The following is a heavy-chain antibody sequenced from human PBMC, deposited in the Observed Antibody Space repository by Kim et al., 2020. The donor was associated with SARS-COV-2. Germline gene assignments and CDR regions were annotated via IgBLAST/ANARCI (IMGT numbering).Heavy chain of an antibody. CDR1: GFTFSSYA. V-gene: IGHV3-23*01. CDR3: AKGVGNTMIVVFSGRGLGSFFDY. CDR2: ISGSGGST. Sequence: GGSLRLSCAASGFTFSSYAMSWVRQAPGKGLEWVSAISGSGGSTYYADSVKGRFTISRDNSKNTLYLQMNSLRAEDTAVYYCAKGVGNTMIVVFSGRGLGSFFDYGGRGTLVTVSS. J-gene: IGHJ4*02. D-gene: IGHD3-22*01.